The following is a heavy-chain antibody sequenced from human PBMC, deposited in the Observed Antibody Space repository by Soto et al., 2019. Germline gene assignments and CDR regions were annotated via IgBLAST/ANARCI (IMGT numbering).Heavy chain of an antibody. CDR2: VGTAGDP. CDR1: GFTFSTYE. D-gene: IGHD3-22*01. Sequence: EVHLVESGGGFVQPGGSLRLSCAASGFTFSTYEMHWVRQAPGGGLEWVSGVGTAGDPYYSDSVRGRFTISRENAKNSLFLQMNSLRAGDTAVYYCTRVNSSTSAGMDAWGQGTTVTVSS. J-gene: IGHJ6*02. CDR3: TRVNSSTSAGMDA. V-gene: IGHV3-13*05.